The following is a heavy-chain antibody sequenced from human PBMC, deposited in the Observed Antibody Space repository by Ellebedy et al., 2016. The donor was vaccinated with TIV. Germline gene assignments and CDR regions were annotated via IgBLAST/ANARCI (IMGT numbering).Heavy chain of an antibody. CDR3: ARDHTYPDSTGTRYYYYGMDV. Sequence: MPSETLSLTCSVSGGSMINYYWSWIRQSPGKGLEWIGYIYYTGTTNYDPSLKSRVTMSVDTSKNQFSLKLSSVTAADTAVYYCARDHTYPDSTGTRYYYYGMDVWGQGTTVTVSS. V-gene: IGHV4-59*01. J-gene: IGHJ6*02. CDR1: GGSMINYY. D-gene: IGHD1-1*01. CDR2: IYYTGTT.